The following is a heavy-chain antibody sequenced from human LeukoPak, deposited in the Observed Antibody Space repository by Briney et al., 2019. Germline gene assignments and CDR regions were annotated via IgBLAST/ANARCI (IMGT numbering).Heavy chain of an antibody. Sequence: GGSLRLSCAASGFTFSTYTMNWVRQAPGKGLEWVSSISSSSSYMYYVDSVKGRFTISRDNAKNSLSLQMNSLRAEDTAVYYCAKVVARMYSGYDGFDYWGQGTLVTVSS. CDR3: AKVVARMYSGYDGFDY. D-gene: IGHD5-12*01. V-gene: IGHV3-21*01. CDR2: ISSSSSYM. CDR1: GFTFSTYT. J-gene: IGHJ4*02.